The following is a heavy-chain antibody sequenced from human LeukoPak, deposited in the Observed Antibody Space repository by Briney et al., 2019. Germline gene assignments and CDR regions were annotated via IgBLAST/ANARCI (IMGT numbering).Heavy chain of an antibody. Sequence: ASVKVSCKVSGYTLTELSMHWVRQAPGKGLEWMGGFDPEDGETIYAQKFQGRVTMTEDTSTDTAYMELSSLRSEDTAVYYCATAPPYYYGSGSYSLWGQGTLVTVSS. V-gene: IGHV1-24*01. CDR1: GYTLTELS. J-gene: IGHJ4*02. CDR3: ATAPPYYYGSGSYSL. CDR2: FDPEDGET. D-gene: IGHD3-10*01.